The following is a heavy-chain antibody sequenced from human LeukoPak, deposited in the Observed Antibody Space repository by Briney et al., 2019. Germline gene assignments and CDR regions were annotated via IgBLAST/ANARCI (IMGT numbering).Heavy chain of an antibody. D-gene: IGHD4-23*01. CDR2: MNPNSGNT. V-gene: IGHV1-8*01. Sequence: GASVKVSCKASGYTFTSYDINWVRQATGQGLEWMGWMNPNSGNTGYAQKFQGRVTMTRNTSISTAYMELSSLRSEGTAVYYCAGHDYGGKPAGSMDVWGQGTTVTVSS. CDR1: GYTFTSYD. CDR3: AGHDYGGKPAGSMDV. J-gene: IGHJ6*02.